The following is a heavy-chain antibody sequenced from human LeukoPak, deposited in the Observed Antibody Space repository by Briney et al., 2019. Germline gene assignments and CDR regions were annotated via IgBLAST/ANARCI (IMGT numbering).Heavy chain of an antibody. CDR3: TRAFEYGWFDP. V-gene: IGHV1-2*02. Sequence: ASVNVSCKASGYTFSDYFMHWVRQAPGQGLEWMGWINPKTGGTTYAQNFQGRVTMTRDMSITTAYMDLSRLRSDDTAVYYCTRAFEYGWFDPWGQGTLVIVSS. CDR2: INPKTGGT. D-gene: IGHD4-17*01. CDR1: GYTFSDYF. J-gene: IGHJ5*02.